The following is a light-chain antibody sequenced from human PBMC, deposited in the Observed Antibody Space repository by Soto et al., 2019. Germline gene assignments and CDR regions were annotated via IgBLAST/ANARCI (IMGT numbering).Light chain of an antibody. J-gene: IGKJ2*03. Sequence: EIVLTQSPGTLSLSPGERATLSCRASQSVTNSYVAWYQQRPGQAPRLLIYDAFNRVTGIPDRFSGSGSGTDFTLAISRLEPEDFAVYYCQQYGDSLYSFGQGTKLEIK. V-gene: IGKV3-20*01. CDR2: DAF. CDR1: QSVTNSY. CDR3: QQYGDSLYS.